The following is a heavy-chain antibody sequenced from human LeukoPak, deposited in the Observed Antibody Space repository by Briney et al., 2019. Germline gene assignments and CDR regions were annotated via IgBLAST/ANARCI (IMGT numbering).Heavy chain of an antibody. V-gene: IGHV3-30-3*01. Sequence: GGSLRLSCAASGLTFSSYAMHWVRQAPGKGLEWVAVISYDGSNKNSTDSVKGRFTISRDNSKNTLYLQMNSLRREDTAVYYCARGRYDRSGYFFWGQGTLVTVSS. CDR1: GLTFSSYA. CDR3: ARGRYDRSGYFF. D-gene: IGHD3-22*01. CDR2: ISYDGSNK. J-gene: IGHJ4*02.